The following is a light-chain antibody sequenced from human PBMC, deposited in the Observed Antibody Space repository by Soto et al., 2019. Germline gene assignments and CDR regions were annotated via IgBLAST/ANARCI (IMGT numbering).Light chain of an antibody. J-gene: IGKJ4*01. CDR2: GAS. V-gene: IGKV3-15*01. CDR1: QSVSNN. Sequence: EIVMTQSPATLSVSPGERATLSCRASQSVSNNLAWYQQKPGQAPRLLIYGASTRATGIPARFSGSGSGTEFTLAISRLQSEDFVVYYCQHYNSCPLTFGGGPKVAIK. CDR3: QHYNSCPLT.